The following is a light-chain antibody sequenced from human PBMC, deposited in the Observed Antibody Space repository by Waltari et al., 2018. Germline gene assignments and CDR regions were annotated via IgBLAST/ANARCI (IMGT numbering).Light chain of an antibody. CDR1: QSINSW. V-gene: IGKV1-5*03. Sequence: DIQMTQSPSTLSASVGDRVTITCRASQSINSWLAWYQQKPGKAPKLLIYKASSLESGVPSRFSGSGSETEFTLTITSLQPDDFATYYCQEFLSYSNTCGQGTKVDIK. J-gene: IGKJ2*01. CDR2: KAS. CDR3: QEFLSYSNT.